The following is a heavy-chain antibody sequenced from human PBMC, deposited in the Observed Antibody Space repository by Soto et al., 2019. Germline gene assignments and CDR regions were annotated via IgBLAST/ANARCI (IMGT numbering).Heavy chain of an antibody. CDR1: GGSNSSGGYY. V-gene: IGHV4-31*02. J-gene: IGHJ6*02. CDR2: IYYSGST. D-gene: IGHD3-9*01. CDR3: ARSPQDYDILTGSMTPYGMDV. Sequence: SETLSLTWTVSGGSNSSGGYYWNWIRQHPGKGLEWIGYIYYSGSTYYNPSLKSRVTISVDTSKNQFSLKLSSVTAADTAVYYCARSPQDYDILTGSMTPYGMDVWGQGTTVTVSS.